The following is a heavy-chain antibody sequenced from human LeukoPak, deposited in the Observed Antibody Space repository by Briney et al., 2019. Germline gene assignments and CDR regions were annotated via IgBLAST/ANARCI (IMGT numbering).Heavy chain of an antibody. CDR2: ISYDGSNK. Sequence: GGSLRLSCAASGFTFSSYGMHWVRQAPGKGLEWVAVISYDGSNKYYADSVKGRFTISRDNSKNTLYLQMNSLRAEDTAVYYCAKDPPYRSGMAAHAFAIWGQGTMVTVSS. CDR3: AKDPPYRSGMAAHAFAI. CDR1: GFTFSSYG. V-gene: IGHV3-30*18. J-gene: IGHJ3*02. D-gene: IGHD3-10*01.